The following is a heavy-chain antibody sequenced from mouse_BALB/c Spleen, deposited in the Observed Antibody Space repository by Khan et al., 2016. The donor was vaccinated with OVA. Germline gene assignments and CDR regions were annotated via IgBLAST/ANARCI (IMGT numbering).Heavy chain of an antibody. D-gene: IGHD1-1*01. CDR1: GFSLTDYG. Sequence: VQLQESGPGLVAPSQSLSITCTVSGFSLTDYGVSWIRQPPGKGLEWLGILWGGGSTYYNSALKSRLSISKDNSKSHVFLKMNSLQTDDTAMYYCAKPFYAHYDAMDYWGQGTSVTVSS. J-gene: IGHJ4*01. CDR2: LWGGGST. V-gene: IGHV2-6-5*01. CDR3: AKPFYAHYDAMDY.